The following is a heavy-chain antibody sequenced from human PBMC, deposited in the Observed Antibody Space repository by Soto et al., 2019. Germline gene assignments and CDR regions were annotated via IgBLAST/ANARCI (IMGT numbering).Heavy chain of an antibody. D-gene: IGHD3-16*02. V-gene: IGHV1-8*01. CDR2: MNPNSGNT. CDR1: GYTFTSYD. J-gene: IGHJ4*02. CDR3: ARGPGRDYIWGSYRYTGKKYYFDY. Sequence: ASVKVSCKASGYTFTSYDINWVRQATGQGLEWMGWMNPNSGNTGYAQKFQGRVTMTRNTSISTAYMELSSLRSEDTAVYYCARGPGRDYIWGSYRYTGKKYYFDYWGQGTLVTVSS.